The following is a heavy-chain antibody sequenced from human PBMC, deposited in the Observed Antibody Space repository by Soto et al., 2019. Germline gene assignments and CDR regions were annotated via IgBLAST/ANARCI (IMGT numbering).Heavy chain of an antibody. D-gene: IGHD2-2*01. CDR1: GGSFSGCY. CDR2: INHSGST. CDR3: ARSSTSANYFDD. Sequence: SETLSLTCAVYGGSFSGCYWSWIRQPPGKGLEWIGEINHSGSTNYNPSLKSRVTISVDTSKNQFSLKLRSVTAADAAVYYCARSSTSANYFDDWGQGTLVTVSS. V-gene: IGHV4-34*01. J-gene: IGHJ4*02.